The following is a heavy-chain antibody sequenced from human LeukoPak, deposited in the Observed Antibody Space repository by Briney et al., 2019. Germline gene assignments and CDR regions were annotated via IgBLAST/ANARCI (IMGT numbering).Heavy chain of an antibody. V-gene: IGHV1-46*01. Sequence: ASVKVSCKASGYTFTSYYMHWVRQAPGQGLEWMGIINPSGGSTSYAQKFQGRVTMTRDMSTSTAYMELRSLRSDDTAVYYCARDRVEDTAMVTVPDYWGQGTLVTVSS. D-gene: IGHD5-18*01. CDR1: GYTFTSYY. CDR2: INPSGGST. J-gene: IGHJ4*02. CDR3: ARDRVEDTAMVTVPDY.